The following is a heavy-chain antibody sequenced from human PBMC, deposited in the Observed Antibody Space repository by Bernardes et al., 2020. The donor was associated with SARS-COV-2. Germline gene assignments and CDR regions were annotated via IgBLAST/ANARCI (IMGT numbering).Heavy chain of an antibody. Sequence: GSLRLSCAASGFTFSTHAMTWVRQAPGKGLEWVSAISGGGGDTYYADSVRGRFTISRDNSKNILYLQMNSLRAEDTAVYYCAKDGYSSGWYKSSDYWGQGTLVTVSS. D-gene: IGHD6-19*01. CDR3: AKDGYSSGWYKSSDY. V-gene: IGHV3-23*01. CDR1: GFTFSTHA. J-gene: IGHJ4*02. CDR2: ISGGGGDT.